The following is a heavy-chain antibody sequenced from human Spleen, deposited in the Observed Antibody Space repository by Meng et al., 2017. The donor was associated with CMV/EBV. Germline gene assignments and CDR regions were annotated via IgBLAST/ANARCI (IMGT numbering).Heavy chain of an antibody. J-gene: IGHJ4*02. CDR1: GFMFSSYG. D-gene: IGHD4-23*01. CDR2: IWYDGSDK. Sequence: LSLTCAASGFMFSSYGMHWVRQAPGKGLEWVAVIWYDGSDKYYADSVKGRFTISRDNSKKTLYLQMNKLRAEDTAVYYCAKDGGGSGHSPYDYWGQGTLVTVSS. CDR3: AKDGGGSGHSPYDY. V-gene: IGHV3-33*06.